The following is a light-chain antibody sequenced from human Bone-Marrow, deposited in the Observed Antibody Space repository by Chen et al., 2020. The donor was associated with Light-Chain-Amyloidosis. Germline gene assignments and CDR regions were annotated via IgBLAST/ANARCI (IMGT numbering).Light chain of an antibody. CDR1: QSVSSSY. V-gene: IGKV3-20*01. Sequence: EIVLTQSPGTLSLSPGERATLSCRASQSVSSSYLVWYQQKPGQAPRLLIYGASSRATGIPDRFSGSGSGTDFTLTISRLEPEDFAVYYCQQYGSSTGLTFGGGTKVEIK. CDR3: QQYGSSTGLT. J-gene: IGKJ4*01. CDR2: GAS.